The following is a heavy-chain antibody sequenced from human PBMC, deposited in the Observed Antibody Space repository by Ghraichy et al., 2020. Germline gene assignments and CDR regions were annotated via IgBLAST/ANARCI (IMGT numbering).Heavy chain of an antibody. CDR3: ARGDDGSPDS. J-gene: IGHJ4*02. Sequence: GESLNISCKGSGFPFSRYGMHWVRRDPGKGLEWVALRSPDKETKFYADSVRGRFTISRDDSKSTLFLRMNNLRPEDTGMYYCARGDDGSPDSWGPGTLVIVSS. V-gene: IGHV3-30*03. CDR2: RSPDKETK. D-gene: IGHD1-26*01. CDR1: GFPFSRYG.